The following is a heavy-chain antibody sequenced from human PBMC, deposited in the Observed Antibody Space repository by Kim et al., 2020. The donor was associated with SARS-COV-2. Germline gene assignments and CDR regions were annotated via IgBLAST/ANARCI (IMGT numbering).Heavy chain of an antibody. D-gene: IGHD6-13*01. CDR2: INHSGST. J-gene: IGHJ4*02. Sequence: SETLSLTCAVYGGSFSGYYWSWIRQPPGKGLEWIGEINHSGSTNYNPSPKSRVTISVDTSKNQFSLKLSTVTAADTAVYYCARKNSSSWYIQDNGYFDYWGQGTLVTVSS. CDR3: ARKNSSSWYIQDNGYFDY. V-gene: IGHV4-34*01. CDR1: GGSFSGYY.